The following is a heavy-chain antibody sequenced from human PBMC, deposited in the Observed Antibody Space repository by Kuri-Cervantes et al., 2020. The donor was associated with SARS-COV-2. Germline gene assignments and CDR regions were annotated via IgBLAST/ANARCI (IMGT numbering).Heavy chain of an antibody. J-gene: IGHJ6*02. CDR2: ISYDGSNK. V-gene: IGHV3-30-3*01. D-gene: IGHD3-9*01. Sequence: GESLKISCAASGFTFSSYAMHWVRQAPGKGLEWVAVISYDGSNKYYADSVKGRFTISRDNSKNTLYLQMNSLRAEDTAVYYCARDSLYYDILTDYYNPHYYYYYGMDVWGQGTTVTVSS. CDR3: ARDSLYYDILTDYYNPHYYYYYGMDV. CDR1: GFTFSSYA.